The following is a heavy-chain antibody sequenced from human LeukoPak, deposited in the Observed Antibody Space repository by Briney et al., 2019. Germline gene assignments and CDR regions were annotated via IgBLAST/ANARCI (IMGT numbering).Heavy chain of an antibody. CDR2: INPNSGGT. CDR1: GYTFTGYY. D-gene: IGHD6-19*01. Sequence: ASVKVSCKASGYTFTGYYMHWVRQAPGQGLEWMGWINPNSGGTNYAQKFQGRVTMTRDTSISTAYMELSRLRSDDTAVYHCARDNGSGWSNLYYFDYWGQGTLVTVSS. J-gene: IGHJ4*02. CDR3: ARDNGSGWSNLYYFDY. V-gene: IGHV1-2*02.